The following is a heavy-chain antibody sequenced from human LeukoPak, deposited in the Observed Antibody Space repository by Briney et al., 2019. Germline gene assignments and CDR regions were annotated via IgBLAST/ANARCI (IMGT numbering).Heavy chain of an antibody. V-gene: IGHV1-69*04. CDR1: GDTFSNRG. J-gene: IGHJ1*01. D-gene: IGHD5-18*01. Sequence: SVTVSCKVSGDTFSNRGISWVRQAPGQGLEWMGRIIPMVGLAKYAQKFQGKVTLIADKSTNTAYLELSNVTSEDTAVYFCTRGGRDTSAEYFQHWGQGTLVTVSS. CDR3: TRGGRDTSAEYFQH. CDR2: IIPMVGLA.